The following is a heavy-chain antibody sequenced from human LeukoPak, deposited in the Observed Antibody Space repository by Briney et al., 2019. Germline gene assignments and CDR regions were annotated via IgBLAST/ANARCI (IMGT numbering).Heavy chain of an antibody. CDR1: RFTFRNYA. V-gene: IGHV3-30*04. CDR2: TSSDGTNK. J-gene: IGHJ5*02. CDR3: ARDRSQEFDP. Sequence: GGSLRLSCAASRFTFRNYAMHWVRQAPGKGLEWVAVTSSDGTNKDYADSVKGRFSISRDNSKNTLYLQMNRLRADDTAVYYCARDRSQEFDPWGQGTLVTVSS. D-gene: IGHD3-10*01.